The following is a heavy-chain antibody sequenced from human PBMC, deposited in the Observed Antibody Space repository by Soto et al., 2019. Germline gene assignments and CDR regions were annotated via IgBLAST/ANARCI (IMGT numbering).Heavy chain of an antibody. D-gene: IGHD3-16*02. CDR3: AREVIPAATLGSDAFDI. Sequence: QVQLQESGPGLVKPSQTLTLTCSVSGGSISSDNYFWSWIRQPPGKGLEWIGYIYYSGSAHYNPSLKGLFTVSVDTSKNQFSLDLFSVTAADTARYYCAREVIPAATLGSDAFDIWGQGTMVTVSS. CDR2: IYYSGSA. CDR1: GGSISSDNYF. J-gene: IGHJ3*02. V-gene: IGHV4-30-4*01.